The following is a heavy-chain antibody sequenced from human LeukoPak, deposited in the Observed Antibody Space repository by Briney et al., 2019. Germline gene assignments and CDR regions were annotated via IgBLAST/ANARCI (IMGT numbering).Heavy chain of an antibody. V-gene: IGHV1-2*02. CDR3: ASQGRQYQKYYDFWSGSPYYYYMDV. J-gene: IGHJ6*03. Sequence: ASVKVSCKASGYTFTGYYMHWVRQAPGQGLEWMGWINPNSGGTNYAQKFQGRVTMTRDTSISTAYMELSRLRSDDTAVYYCASQGRQYQKYYDFWSGSPYYYYMDVWGKGTTVTVSS. CDR1: GYTFTGYY. CDR2: INPNSGGT. D-gene: IGHD3-3*01.